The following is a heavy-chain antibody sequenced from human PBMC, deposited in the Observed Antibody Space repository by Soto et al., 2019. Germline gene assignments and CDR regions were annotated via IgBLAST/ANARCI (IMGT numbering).Heavy chain of an antibody. CDR1: GGAFSGYY. D-gene: IGHD6-13*01. CDR2: INHSGST. CDR3: ARSGYSSSWYPGNWFDP. Sequence: PSETPSPPPPGFGGAFSGYYWGGVRPPPGEGLEWIGEINHSGSTNYNPSLKSRVTISVDTSKNQFSLKLSSVTAADTAVYYCARSGYSSSWYPGNWFDPWGQGTLVTVSS. V-gene: IGHV4-34*01. J-gene: IGHJ5*02.